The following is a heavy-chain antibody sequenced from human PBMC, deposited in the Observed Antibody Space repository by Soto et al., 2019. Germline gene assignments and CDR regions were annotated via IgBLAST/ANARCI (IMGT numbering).Heavy chain of an antibody. CDR3: ARDQGSSRGFDPWGQGTLVTAPQVSNEDTAVYYCARDLGYCSGGSCYSGYYFDY. CDR1: GGTFSSYT. D-gene: IGHD2-15*01. J-gene: IGHJ4*02. Sequence: SVKVSCKASGGTFSSYTISWVRQAPGQGLEWMGRIIPILGIANYAQKFQGRVTITADKSTSTAYMELSSLRSEDTAVYYCARDQGSSRGFDPWGQGTLVTAPQVSNEDTAVYYCARDLGYCSGGSCYSGYYFDYWGQGTLVTVSS. V-gene: IGHV1-69*04. CDR2: IIPILGIA.